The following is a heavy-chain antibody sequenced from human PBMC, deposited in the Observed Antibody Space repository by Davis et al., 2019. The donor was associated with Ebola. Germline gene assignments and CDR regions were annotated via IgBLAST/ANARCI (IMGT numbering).Heavy chain of an antibody. CDR3: ATPTTKGFDY. CDR2: INPSGGST. V-gene: IGHV1-46*01. Sequence: AASVTVSCKASGYTFTSYYMHWVRQAPGQGLEWMGIINPSGGSTSYAQKFQGRVTMTRDTSISTAYMELSRLRSDDTAVYYCATPTTKGFDYWGQGTLVTVSS. CDR1: GYTFTSYY. J-gene: IGHJ4*02. D-gene: IGHD1-14*01.